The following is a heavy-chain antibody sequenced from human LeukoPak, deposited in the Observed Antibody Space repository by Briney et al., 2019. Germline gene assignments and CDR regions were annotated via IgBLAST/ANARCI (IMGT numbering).Heavy chain of an antibody. CDR1: GYTFTSYD. V-gene: IGHV1-8*01. CDR2: MNPNSGNT. CDR3: AIVQGRGLGTGY. Sequence: ASVKVSCKASGYTFTSYDINWVRQATGQGLEWMGWMNPNSGNTGYAQKFQGRVTMTRNTSISTAYMELSSLRSEDTAVYYCAIVQGRGLGTGYWGQGTLVTVSS. J-gene: IGHJ4*02. D-gene: IGHD1-1*01.